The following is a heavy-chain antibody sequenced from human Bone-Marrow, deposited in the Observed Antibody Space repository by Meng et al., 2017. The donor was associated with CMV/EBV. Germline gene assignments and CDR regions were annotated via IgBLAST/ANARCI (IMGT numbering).Heavy chain of an antibody. J-gene: IGHJ6*01. V-gene: IGHV1-46*01. CDR1: GYTFSTYY. D-gene: IGHD2-21*02. Sequence: ASVKVSCKASGYTFSTYYIHWVRQAPGQGLEWMGIINPTGDITNYAQKFQGRITMTRDTSTSTVYMELSSLRSEDTAVYYCAIVRGDKPQKYYYYYYGMDVWGQGTTVTVYS. CDR2: INPTGDIT. CDR3: AIVRGDKPQKYYYYYYGMDV.